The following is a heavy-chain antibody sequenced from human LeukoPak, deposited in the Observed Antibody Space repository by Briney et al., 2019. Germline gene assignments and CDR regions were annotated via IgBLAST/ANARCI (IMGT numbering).Heavy chain of an antibody. CDR1: DYTFTSYG. J-gene: IGHJ4*02. V-gene: IGHV1-18*01. CDR2: ISAYNGNT. Sequence: GASVKVSCKASDYTFTSYGISWVRQAPGQGLEWMGWISAYNGNTNYAQKLQGRVTMTTDTSTSTAYMELRSLRSDDTAVYYCARDGLRYFDWLWFDYWGQGTLVTVSS. CDR3: ARDGLRYFDWLWFDY. D-gene: IGHD3-9*01.